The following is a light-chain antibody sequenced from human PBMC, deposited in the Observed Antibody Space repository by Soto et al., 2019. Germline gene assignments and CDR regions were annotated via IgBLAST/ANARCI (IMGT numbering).Light chain of an antibody. CDR2: GAS. CDR3: QQYGSSPPWT. V-gene: IGKV3-20*01. Sequence: EIVLTQSPGTLSLSPGERATLSCRASQSISSRNLAWYQQKPGQAPRLLIYGASSRATGIPDRFSGSGSGTDFTLTISRLEPEDFAVYYCQQYGSSPPWTFGQGTKVDIK. J-gene: IGKJ1*01. CDR1: QSISSRN.